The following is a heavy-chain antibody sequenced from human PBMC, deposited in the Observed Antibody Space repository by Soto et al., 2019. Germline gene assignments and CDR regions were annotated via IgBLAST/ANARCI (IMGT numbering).Heavy chain of an antibody. J-gene: IGHJ4*02. CDR2: IYYSGST. CDR1: GGSVSSGSYY. D-gene: IGHD1-1*01. Sequence: QVQLQESGPGLVKPSETLSLTCTVSGGSVSSGSYYWSWIRQPPGKGLEWIGYIYYSGSTNYNPSLKSRVTISVDTSKNQFSLKLSSVTAADTAVYYCASSFDDAVHTLDYWGQGTLVTVSS. CDR3: ASSFDDAVHTLDY. V-gene: IGHV4-61*01.